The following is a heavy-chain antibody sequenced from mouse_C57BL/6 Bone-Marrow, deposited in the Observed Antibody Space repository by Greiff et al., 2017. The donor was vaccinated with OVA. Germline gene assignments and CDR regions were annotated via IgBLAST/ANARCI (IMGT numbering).Heavy chain of an antibody. D-gene: IGHD1-1*01. CDR2: ISSGGSYT. CDR3: ARHCGSSSFAD. CDR1: GFTFSSYG. V-gene: IGHV5-6*02. J-gene: IGHJ3*01. Sequence: GMLVESGGDLVKPGGSLKLSCAASGFTFSSYGMSWVRQTPDKRLEWVATISSGGSYTYYPDSVKGRLTISRDNAKNTLYLQRGRLKSEDTAMYYCARHCGSSSFADWGKGTLVTVSA.